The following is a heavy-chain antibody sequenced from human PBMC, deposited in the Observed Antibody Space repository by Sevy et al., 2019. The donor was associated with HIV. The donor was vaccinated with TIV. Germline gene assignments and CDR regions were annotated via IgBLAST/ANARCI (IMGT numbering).Heavy chain of an antibody. D-gene: IGHD1-26*01. Sequence: ASVKVSCKASGYTFTSYDINWVRQATGQGLEWMGWINPNSGNTGYAQKFQGRVTMTSNTSISTAYMELSSLRSEGTAWYYCERGDGLLEDYGNDAYDIWGQGTMVTVSS. CDR1: GYTFTSYD. CDR2: INPNSGNT. V-gene: IGHV1-8*01. J-gene: IGHJ3*02. CDR3: ERGDGLLEDYGNDAYDI.